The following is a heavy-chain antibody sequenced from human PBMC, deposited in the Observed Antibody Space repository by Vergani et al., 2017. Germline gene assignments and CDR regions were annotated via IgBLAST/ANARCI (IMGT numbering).Heavy chain of an antibody. CDR2: IYYSGST. Sequence: QVQLQESGPGLVKPSETLSLTCTVSGGSISSYYWSWIRQPPGKGLEWIGYIYYSGSTNYNPSLKSRVTISVDTSKNQFSLKLSSVTAADTAVYYCAVSLAVAGTRGDYWGQGTLVTVSS. CDR3: AVSLAVAGTRGDY. D-gene: IGHD6-19*01. V-gene: IGHV4-59*01. J-gene: IGHJ4*02. CDR1: GGSISSYY.